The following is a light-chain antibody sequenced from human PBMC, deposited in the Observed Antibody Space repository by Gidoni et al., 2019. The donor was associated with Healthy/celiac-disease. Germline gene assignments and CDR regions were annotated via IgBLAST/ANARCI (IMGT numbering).Light chain of an antibody. CDR3: QQYYSTPPGFT. CDR2: AAS. J-gene: IGKJ3*01. V-gene: IGKV1-NL1*01. Sequence: DIQMPQPPSSLSASVGDRVTVTCRASQGISNSLAWYQQKPGKAPKLLLYAASRLECGVPARFSGSGSGTDYALTISSLQPEDFATYYCQQYYSTPPGFTFGPGTKVDIK. CDR1: QGISNS.